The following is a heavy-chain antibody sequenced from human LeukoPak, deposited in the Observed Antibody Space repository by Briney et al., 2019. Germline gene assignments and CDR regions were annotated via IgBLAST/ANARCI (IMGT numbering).Heavy chain of an antibody. D-gene: IGHD3-10*01. CDR3: ARRSSGRTYNYYGMDV. CDR1: GYSFTNYW. J-gene: IGHJ6*02. V-gene: IGHV5-51*01. CDR2: IYPGDSDT. Sequence: GESLKISCKGSGYSFTNYWIGWVRQMPGKGLEWMGIIYPGDSDTRYSPSFQGQVTISADKSISTAYLQWSSLKASDTAMYYCARRSSGRTYNYYGMDVWGQGTTVTVSS.